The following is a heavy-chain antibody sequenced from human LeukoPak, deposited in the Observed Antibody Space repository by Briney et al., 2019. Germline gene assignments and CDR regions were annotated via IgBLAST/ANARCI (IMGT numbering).Heavy chain of an antibody. CDR2: INHSGTT. CDR1: GGSFSGYY. CDR3: ASKIVVVPAAVDYYMDV. Sequence: SETLSLTCAVSGGSFSGYYWSWIRQPPGKGLEWIGEINHSGTTNYNPSLKSRVTISVDTSKNQFSLKLSSVTAADTAVYYCASKIVVVPAAVDYYMDVWGKGTTVTVSS. J-gene: IGHJ6*03. D-gene: IGHD2-2*01. V-gene: IGHV4-34*01.